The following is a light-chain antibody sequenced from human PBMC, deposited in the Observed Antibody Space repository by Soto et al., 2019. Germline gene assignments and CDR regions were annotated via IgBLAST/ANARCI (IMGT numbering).Light chain of an antibody. CDR3: QQYNKYVT. CDR1: QDVTHS. Sequence: DIPMTQSPSSLSASIGDRVTITCQARQDVTHSLYWYQHKPGKAPKLLIYDASTLEAGVPSRFTGSGSATVFTFAISSLQPEDMSTYYCQQYNKYVTFGQGTQVDIK. J-gene: IGKJ1*01. V-gene: IGKV1-33*01. CDR2: DAS.